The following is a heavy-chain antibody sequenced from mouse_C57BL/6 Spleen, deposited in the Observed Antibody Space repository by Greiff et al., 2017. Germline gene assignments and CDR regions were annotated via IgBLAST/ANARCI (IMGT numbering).Heavy chain of an antibody. CDR2: ISYSGST. Sequence: EVQLVESGPGMVKPSQSLSLTCTVTGYSITSGYDWHWIRHFPGNKLEWMGYISYSGSTNYNPSLKSRISITHDTSKNHFFLKLNSVTTEDTASYYCAREGGSRDWYFDVWGTGTTVTVSS. CDR3: AREGGSRDWYFDV. CDR1: GYSITSGYD. D-gene: IGHD1-1*01. J-gene: IGHJ1*03. V-gene: IGHV3-1*01.